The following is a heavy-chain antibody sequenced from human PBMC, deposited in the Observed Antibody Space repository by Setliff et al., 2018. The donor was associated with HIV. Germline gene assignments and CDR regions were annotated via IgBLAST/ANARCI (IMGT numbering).Heavy chain of an antibody. CDR3: ATDPGYSSTWYSESFQH. CDR2: FDPEDGET. V-gene: IGHV1-24*01. J-gene: IGHJ1*01. CDR1: GYIFTNYG. Sequence: ASVKVSCKASGYIFTNYGISWVRQAPGKGLEWMANFDPEDGETFYAQKFQGRLTMTEDTSTDTAYMELSSLRSDDTAMYYCATDPGYSSTWYSESFQHWGQGTVVTVSS. D-gene: IGHD6-13*01.